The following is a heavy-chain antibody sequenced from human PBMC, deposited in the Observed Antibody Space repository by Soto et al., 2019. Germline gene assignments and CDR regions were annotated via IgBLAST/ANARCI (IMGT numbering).Heavy chain of an antibody. D-gene: IGHD6-13*01. J-gene: IGHJ6*02. Sequence: GASVKVSCKASGYTYTSYYMHWVRQAPGQGLEWMGIINPSGGSTSYAQKFQGRVTMTRDTSTSTVYMELSSLRSEDTAVYYCARDKRSVYMAAADTNYYYGMDVWGQGTTVTVSS. CDR3: ARDKRSVYMAAADTNYYYGMDV. CDR1: GYTYTSYY. CDR2: INPSGGST. V-gene: IGHV1-46*01.